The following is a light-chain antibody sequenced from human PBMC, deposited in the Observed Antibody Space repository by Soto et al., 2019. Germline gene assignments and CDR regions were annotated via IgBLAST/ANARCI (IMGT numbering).Light chain of an antibody. CDR3: QQRSNWPPEVT. CDR2: DAS. J-gene: IGKJ3*01. V-gene: IGKV3-11*01. CDR1: QSVGSS. Sequence: EIVLTQSPDTLYLSAGERATLSCRASQSVGSSLAWYQQKPGQAPRLLIYDASNRATSIPARFSGSGSGTDFTLTISSLEPEDFAVYYCQQRSNWPPEVTFGPGTKVDIK.